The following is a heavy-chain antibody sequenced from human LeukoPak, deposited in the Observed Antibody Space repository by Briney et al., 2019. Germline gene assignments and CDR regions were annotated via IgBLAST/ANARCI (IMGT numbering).Heavy chain of an antibody. CDR1: GFTFSSYA. CDR3: ARARDGDYDILTKDGDY. D-gene: IGHD3-9*01. Sequence: PGGSLRLSCAASGFTFSSYAMHWVRQAPGKGLEWVAVISYDGSNKYYADSVKGRFTISRDDSKNTLYLQMNSLRAEDTAVYYCARARDGDYDILTKDGDYWGQGTLVTVSS. CDR2: ISYDGSNK. V-gene: IGHV3-30-3*01. J-gene: IGHJ4*02.